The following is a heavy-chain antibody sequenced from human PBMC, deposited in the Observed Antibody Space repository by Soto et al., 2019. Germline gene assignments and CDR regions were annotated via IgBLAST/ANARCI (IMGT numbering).Heavy chain of an antibody. J-gene: IGHJ3*02. CDR2: IYYSGST. Sequence: QLQLQESGPGLVKPSETLSLTCTVSGGSISSSSYYWGWIRQPPGKGLEWIGSIYYSGSTYYNPSLKSRVTISVDTSKNQFSLKLSSVTAADTAVYYCARHDTTVTTASSGGHAFDIWGQGTMVTVSS. CDR1: GGSISSSSYY. D-gene: IGHD4-17*01. V-gene: IGHV4-39*01. CDR3: ARHDTTVTTASSGGHAFDI.